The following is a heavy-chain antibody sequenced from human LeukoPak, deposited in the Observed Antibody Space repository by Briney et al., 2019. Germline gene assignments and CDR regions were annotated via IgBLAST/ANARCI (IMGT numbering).Heavy chain of an antibody. D-gene: IGHD4-17*01. CDR3: ARDQNGDTAIDY. CDR2: INPNSGGT. Sequence: ASVKVSCKTSGYTFMKYGIIRVRQAPGQGLEWMGWINPNSGGTNYAQKFQGRVTMTRDTSISTAYMELSRLRSDDTAVYYCARDQNGDTAIDYWGQGTLVTVSS. V-gene: IGHV1-2*02. J-gene: IGHJ4*02. CDR1: GYTFMKYG.